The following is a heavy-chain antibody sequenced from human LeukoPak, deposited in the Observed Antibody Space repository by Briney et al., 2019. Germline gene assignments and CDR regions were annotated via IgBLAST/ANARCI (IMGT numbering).Heavy chain of an antibody. Sequence: QSGGSLRLSCAASGFTFSSYAMGWVRQAPGKGLEWVSAITGNGGDTYSADSVKGRLTISRDNSKNTLYLQMDSLRAEDAAVYYCAKGSSSSRPYYFDYWGQGTLVTVSS. V-gene: IGHV3-23*01. CDR1: GFTFSSYA. D-gene: IGHD6-6*01. CDR2: ITGNGGDT. CDR3: AKGSSSSRPYYFDY. J-gene: IGHJ4*02.